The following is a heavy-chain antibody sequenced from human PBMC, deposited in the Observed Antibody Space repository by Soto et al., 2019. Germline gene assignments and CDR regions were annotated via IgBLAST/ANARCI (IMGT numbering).Heavy chain of an antibody. CDR3: AKIYRSCTYSNCYSRRPTDS. Sequence: EVQLLESGGGLVQPGGSLRLSCVASGFTFTSYAMTWVRQLPGKGLEWVSSVTNTGGITHYANSVKGRFTISRDNTKNTVYLQMNSLMADDTAIYYCAKIYRSCTYSNCYSRRPTDSWGQGTLVTVSA. CDR1: GFTFTSYA. CDR2: VTNTGGIT. D-gene: IGHD2-15*01. J-gene: IGHJ5*01. V-gene: IGHV3-23*01.